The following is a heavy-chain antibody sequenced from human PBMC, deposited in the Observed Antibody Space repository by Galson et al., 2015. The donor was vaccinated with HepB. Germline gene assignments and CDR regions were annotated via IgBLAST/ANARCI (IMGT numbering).Heavy chain of an antibody. J-gene: IGHJ4*02. D-gene: IGHD2-21*02. Sequence: SLRLSCAASGFNFSTCDMRWVRQAPGKGLEWVAVISYDGSDKYYADSVKGRFTISRDNSKNTLYLQMNSLRAEDTAVYYCARDPEYGGGAYCGGDCYGPPGYWGQGTLVTVSS. V-gene: IGHV3-30-3*01. CDR1: GFNFSTCD. CDR2: ISYDGSDK. CDR3: ARDPEYGGGAYCGGDCYGPPGY.